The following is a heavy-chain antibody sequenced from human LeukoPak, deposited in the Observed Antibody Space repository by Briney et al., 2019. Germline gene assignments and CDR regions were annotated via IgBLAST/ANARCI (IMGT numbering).Heavy chain of an antibody. CDR1: GFTFSGYG. CDR2: IWYDGNNK. V-gene: IGHV3-33*06. J-gene: IGHJ4*02. CDR3: AKDWGYTTMVSYYFDY. D-gene: IGHD5-18*01. Sequence: PGRSLRLSCAASGFTFSGYGMHWVRQAPDKGLEWVAIIWYDGNNKYYADFVKGRFTLSRDNSKNTLYLQMNSLRVEDTAVYYCAKDWGYTTMVSYYFDYWGQGALVTVSS.